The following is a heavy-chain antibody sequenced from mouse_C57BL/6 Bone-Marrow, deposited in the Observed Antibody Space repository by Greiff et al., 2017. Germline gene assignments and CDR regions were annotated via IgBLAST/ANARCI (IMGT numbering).Heavy chain of an antibody. CDR3: TTYGGYYVDY. V-gene: IGHV14-4*01. Sequence: VQLQQSGAELVRPGASVKLSCTASGFNIKDDYMHWVKQRPEQGLEWIGWIDPENGDTESASKFQGKATITADTSANTAYLQLSSLTSEDTAVYYCTTYGGYYVDYWGQGTTLTVAS. D-gene: IGHD1-1*02. CDR1: GFNIKDDY. CDR2: IDPENGDT. J-gene: IGHJ2*01.